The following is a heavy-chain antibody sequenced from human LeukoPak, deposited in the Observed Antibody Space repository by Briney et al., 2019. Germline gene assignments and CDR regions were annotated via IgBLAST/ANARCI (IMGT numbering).Heavy chain of an antibody. V-gene: IGHV1-69*08. CDR2: ITPIIDSA. CDR1: GGTLRSHI. D-gene: IGHD1-26*01. Sequence: SVKASCKASGGTLRSHIFSWVRQAPGQGLEWMGRITPIIDSAKYAQNFQDRVTITADTSTATIYMELSSLTFEDTAVYFCTRVNLRGSQYNWFDPWGQGTLVTVSS. CDR3: TRVNLRGSQYNWFDP. J-gene: IGHJ5*02.